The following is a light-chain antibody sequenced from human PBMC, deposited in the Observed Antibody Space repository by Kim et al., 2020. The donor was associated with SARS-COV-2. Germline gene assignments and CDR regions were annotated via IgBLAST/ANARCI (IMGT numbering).Light chain of an antibody. CDR1: QDISNY. V-gene: IGKV1-17*03. J-gene: IGKJ1*01. Sequence: ASVGDRVTITCRASQDISNYLAWFQQKPGKVPKRLIYAASNLQSGVPSRFSGSGSGTEFTLTISSLQPEDFATYYCLKYNNYPWSFGQGTRVEIK. CDR3: LKYNNYPWS. CDR2: AAS.